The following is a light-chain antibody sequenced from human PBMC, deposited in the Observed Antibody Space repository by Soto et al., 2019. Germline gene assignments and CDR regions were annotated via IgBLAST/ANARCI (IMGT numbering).Light chain of an antibody. CDR1: SSDVGGYDY. CDR2: EVS. CDR3: SSFTTDSTSV. V-gene: IGLV2-14*01. Sequence: QSALSQPASVSGSPGQSITISCTGTSSDVGGYDYVSWYQQHPAKAPKLVIYEVSNRPSGVSTRFSGSKSGNTASLTISGLQADDEADYYCSSFTTDSTSVFGGGTKSPS. J-gene: IGLJ1*01.